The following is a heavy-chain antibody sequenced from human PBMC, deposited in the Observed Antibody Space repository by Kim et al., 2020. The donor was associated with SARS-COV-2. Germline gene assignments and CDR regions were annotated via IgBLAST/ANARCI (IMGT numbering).Heavy chain of an antibody. CDR2: IKCSGETT. CDR1: GFTVGIYG. CDR3: ARGRYYNEH. V-gene: IGHV3-23*01. D-gene: IGHD3-10*01. J-gene: IGHJ4*02. Sequence: GGSLRLSCAASGFTVGIYGMSWVRQAPGKGLEWVSSIKCSGETTDYADSVKGRFTIYRDNSKNMVYLQMNSLRVDDTAVYYCARGRYYNEHWGQGTLVTVSS.